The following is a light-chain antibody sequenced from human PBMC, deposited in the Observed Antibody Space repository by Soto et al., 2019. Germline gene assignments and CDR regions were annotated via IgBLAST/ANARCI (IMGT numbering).Light chain of an antibody. CDR1: QGISNY. J-gene: IGKJ1*01. V-gene: IGKV1-27*01. Sequence: DIQMTQSPSSLSASMGDRVTITCRASQGISNYLAWYQQKPGKAPKVLIYAASTLQSGVPSRFSGSGSGTAFTLIISSLQPEDVATYYCQKYNSAPWTLGQGTKVDIK. CDR2: AAS. CDR3: QKYNSAPWT.